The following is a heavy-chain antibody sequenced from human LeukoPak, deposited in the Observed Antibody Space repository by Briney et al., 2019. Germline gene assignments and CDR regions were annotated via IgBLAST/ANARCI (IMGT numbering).Heavy chain of an antibody. V-gene: IGHV4-61*02. D-gene: IGHD2-15*01. CDR1: GGSISSGSYY. CDR3: VAWYNWFDP. CDR2: IYTSGST. J-gene: IGHJ5*02. Sequence: SQTLSLTCTVPGGSISSGSYYWSWIRQPAGKGLEWIGRIYTSGSTNYNPSLKSRVTISVDTSKNQFSLKLSSVTAADTAVYYCVAWYNWFDPWGQGTLVTVSS.